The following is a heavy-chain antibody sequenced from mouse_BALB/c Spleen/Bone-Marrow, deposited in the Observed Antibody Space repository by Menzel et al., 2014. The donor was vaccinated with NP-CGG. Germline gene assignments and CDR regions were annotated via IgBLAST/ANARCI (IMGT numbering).Heavy chain of an antibody. J-gene: IGHJ4*01. CDR3: SRSTFAHVMDS. Sequence: QVQLQQSGAELARPGASVKMSCKASGYTFTSYTMHWVKQRPGQDLEWIGYITPNGDHTNYNQKFKDRATLTADKSSSTAYMQLSSLTSEDSAIYYCSRSTFAHVMDSRGQGTSVTVSS. CDR2: ITPNGDHT. V-gene: IGHV1-4*01. CDR1: GYTFTSYT. D-gene: IGHD4-1*02.